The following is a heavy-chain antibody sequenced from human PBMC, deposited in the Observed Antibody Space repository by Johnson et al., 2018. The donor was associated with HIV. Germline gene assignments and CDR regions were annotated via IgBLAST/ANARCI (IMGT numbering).Heavy chain of an antibody. D-gene: IGHD4-23*01. V-gene: IGHV3-30*04. J-gene: IGHJ3*02. CDR1: GFTFSSYA. CDR2: ISYDGSDK. Sequence: VQLVESGGGVVQPGRSLRLSCAASGFTFSSYAMHWVRQAPGKGLAWVAVISYDGSDKYYADSVKGRFTISRDNSKKTLYLQMNSLKTEDTAVYYCTTALTVVTIWDAFDIWGQGTMVTVSS. CDR3: TTALTVVTIWDAFDI.